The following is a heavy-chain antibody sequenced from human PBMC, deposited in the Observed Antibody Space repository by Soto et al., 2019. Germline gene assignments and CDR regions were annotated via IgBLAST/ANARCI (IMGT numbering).Heavy chain of an antibody. CDR3: VKEGKMGVEGFEF. D-gene: IGHD1-26*01. V-gene: IGHV3-23*01. Sequence: GGSLRLSCATSGFTFSDNAMHWVRQAPGEGLEWVSGVRGDFVTTPYADSVRGRFTISRDNSKNTLYLQMNSLRAEDTAIYYCVKEGKMGVEGFEFWGQGTLVTVSS. J-gene: IGHJ4*02. CDR1: GFTFSDNA. CDR2: VRGDFVTT.